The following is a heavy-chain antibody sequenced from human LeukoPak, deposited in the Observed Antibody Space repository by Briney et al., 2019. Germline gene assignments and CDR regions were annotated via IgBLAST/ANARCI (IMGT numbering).Heavy chain of an antibody. CDR3: AKVGYSGYGGQNYFDY. V-gene: IGHV3-23*01. CDR1: GFTFSSYE. D-gene: IGHD5-12*01. Sequence: PGGSLRLSCAASGFTFSSYEMNWVRQAPGKGLEWVSAISGSGGSTYYADSVKGRFTISRDNSKNTLYLQMNSLRAEDTAVYYCAKVGYSGYGGQNYFDYWGQGTLVTVSS. J-gene: IGHJ4*02. CDR2: ISGSGGST.